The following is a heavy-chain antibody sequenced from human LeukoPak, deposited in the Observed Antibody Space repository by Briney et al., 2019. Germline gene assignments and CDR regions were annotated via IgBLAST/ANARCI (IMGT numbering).Heavy chain of an antibody. Sequence: GASVKVSCKASGYTFTGYYMHWVRQAPGQGLEWMGWINPNSGGTNYAQKFQGRVTMTRDTSISTAYMELSRLRSDDTAVYYCARVVPPPRKTYYYDSSGYYYWFDPWGQGTLVTVSS. CDR2: INPNSGGT. J-gene: IGHJ5*02. CDR1: GYTFTGYY. V-gene: IGHV1-2*02. D-gene: IGHD3-22*01. CDR3: ARVVPPPRKTYYYDSSGYYYWFDP.